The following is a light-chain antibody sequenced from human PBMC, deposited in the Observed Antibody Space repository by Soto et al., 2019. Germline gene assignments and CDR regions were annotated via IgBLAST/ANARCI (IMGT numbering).Light chain of an antibody. Sequence: IQMTQSPSSLSASVGDRVTITCRASQGISSYLAWYQQKPGKAPKLLIYAASTLQSGVPSRFSGSGSGTDFTLTISCLQSEDFATYYCQQYYSYPWTFGQGTKV. J-gene: IGKJ1*01. V-gene: IGKV1-8*01. CDR1: QGISSY. CDR2: AAS. CDR3: QQYYSYPWT.